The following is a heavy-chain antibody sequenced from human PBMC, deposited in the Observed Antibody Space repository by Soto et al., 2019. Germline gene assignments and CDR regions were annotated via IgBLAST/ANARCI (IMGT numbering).Heavy chain of an antibody. J-gene: IGHJ4*02. CDR1: GGSISSYY. CDR3: ARGGVRGVIILDY. Sequence: QVQLQESGPGLVKTSETLSLTCTVSGGSISSYYWSWIRQPPGKGLEWIGYIYYSGSTNYNPSLKSRVTISVDTSKNQFSLKLSSVTAADTAVYYCARGGVRGVIILDYWGQGTLVTVSS. V-gene: IGHV4-59*01. CDR2: IYYSGST. D-gene: IGHD3-10*01.